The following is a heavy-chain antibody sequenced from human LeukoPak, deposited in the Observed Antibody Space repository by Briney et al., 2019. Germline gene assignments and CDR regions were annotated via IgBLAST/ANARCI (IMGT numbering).Heavy chain of an antibody. D-gene: IGHD6-19*01. CDR3: AKTGYSSGWYRIWDY. CDR1: GFTFSSFE. J-gene: IGHJ4*02. V-gene: IGHV3-23*01. Sequence: GGSLRLSCAASGFTFSSFEMSWVRQAPGKGLEWVSAISGSGGSAHYAGSVKGRFTISRDNSRNSLSLQMNSLRAEDTALYYCAKTGYSSGWYRIWDYWGQGTLVTVSS. CDR2: ISGSGGSA.